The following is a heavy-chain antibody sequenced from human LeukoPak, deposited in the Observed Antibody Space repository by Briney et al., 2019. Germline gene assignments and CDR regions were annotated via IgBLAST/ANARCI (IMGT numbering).Heavy chain of an antibody. Sequence: GGSLRLSCAASGFTFSTYSMNWVRQAPGKGLEWVSSISSSSRYIYYADSVKGRFTISRDNAKNPLYLQMNSLRAEDTAVYYCARGEGDPTYYYYGMDVWGHGTTVTVTS. CDR2: ISSSSRYI. CDR1: GFTFSTYS. V-gene: IGHV3-21*01. CDR3: ARGEGDPTYYYYGMDV. J-gene: IGHJ6*02. D-gene: IGHD2-21*02.